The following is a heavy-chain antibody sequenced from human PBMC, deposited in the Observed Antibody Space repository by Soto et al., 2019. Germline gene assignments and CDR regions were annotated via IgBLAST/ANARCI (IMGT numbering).Heavy chain of an antibody. CDR2: IDPSDSYT. Sequence: PGESLKISCKGSGDSFTSYWISWVRQMPGKGLEWMGRIDPSDSYTNYSPSSQGHVTISADKSISTAYLQWSSLKASDIAMYYCGRGRRGPGMGWGSYSPTYGRAVGGQGTTLPFSS. J-gene: IGHJ6*02. CDR1: GDSFTSYW. D-gene: IGHD3-10*01. CDR3: GRGRRGPGMGWGSYSPTYGRAV. V-gene: IGHV5-10-1*01.